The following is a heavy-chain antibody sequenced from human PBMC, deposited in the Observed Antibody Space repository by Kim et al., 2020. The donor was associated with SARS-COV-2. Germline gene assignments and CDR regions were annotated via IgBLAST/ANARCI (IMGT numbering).Heavy chain of an antibody. CDR3: TRDLGAARTPPDY. D-gene: IGHD3-10*01. CDR1: GFTFGDYA. CDR2: IRSKAYGGTT. Sequence: GGSLRLSCTASGFTFGDYAMSWVRQAPGKGLEWVGFIRSKAYGGTTEYAASVKGRFTISRDDSKSIAYLQMNSLKTEDTAVYYCTRDLGAARTPPDYWAQGTLVTVSS. V-gene: IGHV3-49*04. J-gene: IGHJ4*02.